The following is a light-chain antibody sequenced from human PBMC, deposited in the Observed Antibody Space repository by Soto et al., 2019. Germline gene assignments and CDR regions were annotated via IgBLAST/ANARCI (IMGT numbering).Light chain of an antibody. CDR1: QSISRW. V-gene: IGKV1-5*01. J-gene: IGKJ1*01. CDR2: DAS. Sequence: DIQMTQSPSTLSASVGDRVTITCRASQSISRWLAWYHQKPGKAPKLLIYDASILVTGVPSRFRGSGSGTEFSLTITSLQPDDFATFYCQQYNSYFWTFGQGTKVEIK. CDR3: QQYNSYFWT.